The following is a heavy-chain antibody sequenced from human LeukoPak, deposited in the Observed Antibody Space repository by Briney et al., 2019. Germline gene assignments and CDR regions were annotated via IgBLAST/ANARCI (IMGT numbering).Heavy chain of an antibody. CDR2: IYSGGST. CDR3: ARGPPLWFGESQAVDY. Sequence: PGGSLRLSCAASRFTVSSNYMSWVRQAPGEGLEWDSVIYSGGSTYYADSVKGRFTISRNNSKNTLYLQMNSLRAEDTAVYYCARGPPLWFGESQAVDYWGQGTLVTVSS. CDR1: RFTVSSNY. J-gene: IGHJ4*02. D-gene: IGHD3-10*01. V-gene: IGHV3-66*01.